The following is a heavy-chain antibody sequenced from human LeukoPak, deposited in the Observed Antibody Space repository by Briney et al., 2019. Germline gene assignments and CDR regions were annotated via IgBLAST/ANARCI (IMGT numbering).Heavy chain of an antibody. CDR3: KTHMDWYIDY. CDR2: IYPDGSEK. D-gene: IGHD2-2*03. CDR1: VFTFSVCW. Sequence: GGSLSLPCALSVFTFSVCWMTGVRHSPGKGLEWVANIYPDGSEKYYVDSVKGRFTISRDNAKNSLYLQMNNLRAEDTGVYYCKTHMDWYIDYWGKGTLVTVSS. J-gene: IGHJ4*01. V-gene: IGHV3-7*01.